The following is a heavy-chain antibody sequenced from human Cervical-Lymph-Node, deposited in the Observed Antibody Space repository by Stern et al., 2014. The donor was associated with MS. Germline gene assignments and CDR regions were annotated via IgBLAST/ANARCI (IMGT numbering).Heavy chain of an antibody. Sequence: QVTLKESGPPLVQPTQTLTLTCTFSGFTLNKSGVAVGWIRQHPGKALEWLALIFWDDDKQYSPSLKTRLTITRDTSKNQVVLTMTDVDPVDTATYFCAHSYTTKWYGFDAWGQGTMVTVSS. D-gene: IGHD2-15*01. CDR3: AHSYTTKWYGFDA. V-gene: IGHV2-5*02. CDR2: IFWDDDK. J-gene: IGHJ3*01. CDR1: GFTLNKSGVA.